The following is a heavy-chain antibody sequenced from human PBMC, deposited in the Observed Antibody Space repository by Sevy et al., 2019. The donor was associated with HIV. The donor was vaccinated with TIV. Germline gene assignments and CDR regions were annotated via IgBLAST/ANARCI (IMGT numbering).Heavy chain of an antibody. Sequence: GGSLRLSCAASGFTFSGYTLHWVRQAPGKGLEWVAVISFDGSNKYYVDSVKGRFTISRDNSKNTLYLQMNSLRPEDTAVYYCARGGWDILVVPPAFDIWGQGTMVTVSS. CDR1: GFTFSGYT. J-gene: IGHJ3*02. V-gene: IGHV3-30-3*01. D-gene: IGHD2-2*01. CDR3: ARGGWDILVVPPAFDI. CDR2: ISFDGSNK.